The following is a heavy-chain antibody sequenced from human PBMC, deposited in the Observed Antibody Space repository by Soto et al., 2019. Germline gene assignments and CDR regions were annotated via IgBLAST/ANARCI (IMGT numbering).Heavy chain of an antibody. Sequence: QVQLVQSGAEVKKPGASVKVSCKASGYTFTSYDINWVRQATGQGLEWMGWMNPNSGNTGYAQKFQGRVTMTRNTSISTAYMELSSLRSEDTAVYYCARAEGQYASGFADYMDVWGKGTTVTVSS. D-gene: IGHD3-10*01. CDR2: MNPNSGNT. V-gene: IGHV1-8*01. CDR3: ARAEGQYASGFADYMDV. J-gene: IGHJ6*03. CDR1: GYTFTSYD.